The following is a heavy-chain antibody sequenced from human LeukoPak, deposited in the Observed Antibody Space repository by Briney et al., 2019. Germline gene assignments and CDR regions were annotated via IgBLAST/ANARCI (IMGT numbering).Heavy chain of an antibody. V-gene: IGHV1-18*01. J-gene: IGHJ3*02. CDR3: ARDWNSGWYGLRSAFDI. Sequence: ASVKVSCKASGYTFTSYGISWVRQAPGQGLEWMGWISAYNGNTNYAQKLQGRATMTTDTSTSTAYMELRSLRSDDTAVYYCARDWNSGWYGLRSAFDIWGQGTMVTVSS. CDR2: ISAYNGNT. D-gene: IGHD6-19*01. CDR1: GYTFTSYG.